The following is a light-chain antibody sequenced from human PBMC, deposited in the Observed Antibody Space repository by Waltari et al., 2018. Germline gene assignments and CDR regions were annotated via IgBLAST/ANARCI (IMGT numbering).Light chain of an antibody. V-gene: IGLV1-40*01. J-gene: IGLJ3*02. CDR3: QSYDTSLSVV. Sequence: QSVLTQPPSVSGAPGQRVTISCTGRGSNIGAGYDVHWYQQLPRAAPKLLISGSSTRPLGVPDRFFGSTSGTSASLAITGLQAEDEADYYCQSYDTSLSVVFGGGTKLTVL. CDR1: GSNIGAGYD. CDR2: GSS.